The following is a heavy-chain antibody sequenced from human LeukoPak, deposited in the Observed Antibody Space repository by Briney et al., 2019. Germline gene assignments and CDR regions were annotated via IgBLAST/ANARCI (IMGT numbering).Heavy chain of an antibody. V-gene: IGHV3-66*01. Sequence: PGGSLRLSCAASGFTVSSNYMTWVRQAPGKGLEWVSVIYSGGSTYYADSVKGRFTISRDNSKNTLHLQMNSLRAEDTAVYYCARAPGGDYYGGLDYWGQGTLVTVSS. D-gene: IGHD4-23*01. CDR3: ARAPGGDYYGGLDY. CDR1: GFTVSSNY. CDR2: IYSGGST. J-gene: IGHJ4*02.